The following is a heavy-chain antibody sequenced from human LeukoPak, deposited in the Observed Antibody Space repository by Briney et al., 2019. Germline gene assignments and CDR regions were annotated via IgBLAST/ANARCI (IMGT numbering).Heavy chain of an antibody. CDR1: GGSISSYY. D-gene: IGHD2-15*01. CDR2: IYYSGST. Sequence: PSETLSLTCSVSGGSISSYYWSWIRQPPGKRLEWIGYIYYSGSTNYNPSLKSRVTISVDTSKNQFSLKLSSVTAADTAVYYCARGYVVVVATTYYYYYGMDVWGQGTTVTVSS. J-gene: IGHJ6*02. V-gene: IGHV4-59*01. CDR3: ARGYVVVVATTYYYYYGMDV.